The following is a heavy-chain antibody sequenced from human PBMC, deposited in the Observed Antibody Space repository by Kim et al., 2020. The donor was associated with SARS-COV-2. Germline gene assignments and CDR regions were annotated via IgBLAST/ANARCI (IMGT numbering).Heavy chain of an antibody. CDR1: GGSISSYY. CDR2: IYYSGST. CDR3: ARHKGGNSGEYYYYYGMDV. Sequence: SETLSHTCTVSGGSISSYYWSWIRQPPGKGLEWIGYIYYSGSTNYNPSLKSRVTISVDTSKNQFSLKLSSVTAADTAVYYCARHKGGNSGEYYYYYGMDVWGQGTTVTVSS. J-gene: IGHJ6*02. V-gene: IGHV4-59*08. D-gene: IGHD2-21*02.